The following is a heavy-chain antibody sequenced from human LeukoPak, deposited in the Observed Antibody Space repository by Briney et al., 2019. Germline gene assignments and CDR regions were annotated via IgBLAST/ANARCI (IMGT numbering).Heavy chain of an antibody. CDR2: ISWNSGSI. Sequence: PGGSLRLSCAASGFTFDDYAMHWVRQAPGKGLEWVSGISWNSGSIGYADSVKGRFTISRDNAKDSLYLQMNSLRAEDTAVYYCAREDSYYMDVWGKGTTVTVSS. J-gene: IGHJ6*03. V-gene: IGHV3-9*01. CDR1: GFTFDDYA. CDR3: AREDSYYMDV.